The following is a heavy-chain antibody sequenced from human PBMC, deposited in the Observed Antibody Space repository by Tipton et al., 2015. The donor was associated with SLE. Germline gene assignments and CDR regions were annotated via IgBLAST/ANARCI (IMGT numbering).Heavy chain of an antibody. Sequence: SLRLSCVASGFTFSNYEMNWVRQAPGKGLEWISYITGSGGAINYADSVKGRFTISRDNSKNTLYLQMNSLRAEDTAVYYCAGELLDYFDFWGQGTLVTVSS. D-gene: IGHD1-26*01. CDR2: ITGSGGAI. V-gene: IGHV3-48*03. CDR3: AGELLDYFDF. CDR1: GFTFSNYE. J-gene: IGHJ4*02.